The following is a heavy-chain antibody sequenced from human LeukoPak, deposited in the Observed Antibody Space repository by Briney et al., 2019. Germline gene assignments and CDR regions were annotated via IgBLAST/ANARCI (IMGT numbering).Heavy chain of an antibody. D-gene: IGHD3-3*01. J-gene: IGHJ4*02. CDR1: GYTFNSYY. CDR2: ISGYNGKT. V-gene: IGHV1-18*01. Sequence: ASVKVSCKTSGYTFNSYYVGWVRQAPGQGLEWMGWISGYNGKTNYAQKFQGRVTMTTDTSTTTAYMELRSLRSDDTAVYYCARGGHDFWSGYSAFDYWGQGTLVTVSS. CDR3: ARGGHDFWSGYSAFDY.